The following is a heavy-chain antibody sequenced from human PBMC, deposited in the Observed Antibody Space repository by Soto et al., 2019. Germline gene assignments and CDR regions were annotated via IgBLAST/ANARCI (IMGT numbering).Heavy chain of an antibody. CDR2: IVPIFETL. J-gene: IGHJ4*02. Sequence: SVKDSCKASGATFSGYAINWVRQAPGQGLEWLGRIVPIFETLNYAERFQGRVAITADESTTTVYMELTNLTHEDTAVYYCVVMGNVAVSNPRSFDYWGQGTQVTVSS. V-gene: IGHV1-69*13. CDR1: GATFSGYA. CDR3: VVMGNVAVSNPRSFDY. D-gene: IGHD6-19*01.